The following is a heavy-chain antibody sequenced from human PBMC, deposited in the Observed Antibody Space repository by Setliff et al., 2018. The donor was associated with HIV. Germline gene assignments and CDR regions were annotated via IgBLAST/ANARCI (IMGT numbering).Heavy chain of an antibody. J-gene: IGHJ4*02. D-gene: IGHD3-22*01. CDR3: ARDLFPYYHDSRPYYPPAY. V-gene: IGHV3-11*01. Sequence: GGSLRLSCAASGFSFSDYYMYWIRQAPGKGLEWVSSLSGTSSTIYLADSVKGRFTISRDNAQDSLYLHMNSLRAEDTAMYYCARDLFPYYHDSRPYYPPAYWGQGTLVTVSS. CDR1: GFSFSDYY. CDR2: LSGTSSTI.